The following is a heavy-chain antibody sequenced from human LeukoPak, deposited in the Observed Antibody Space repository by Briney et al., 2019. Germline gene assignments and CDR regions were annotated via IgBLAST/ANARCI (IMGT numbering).Heavy chain of an antibody. J-gene: IGHJ4*02. Sequence: GGSLRLSCAASGFTFSDYDMRWIRQAPGKGLEWVSYVSSSSTYTNYADSVKGRFTISRDNAKNSLYLQMNSLRAEDTAVYYCARDRTTVTTFDYWGQGTLVTVSS. CDR3: ARDRTTVTTFDY. D-gene: IGHD4-17*01. V-gene: IGHV3-11*05. CDR2: VSSSSTYT. CDR1: GFTFSDYD.